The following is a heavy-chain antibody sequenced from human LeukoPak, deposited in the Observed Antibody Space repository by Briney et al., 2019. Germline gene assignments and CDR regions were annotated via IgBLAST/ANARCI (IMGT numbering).Heavy chain of an antibody. Sequence: KPSETLSLTCTVSGGSISSGGYYWSWIRQHPGKGLEWIGYIHHSGSSYYNPSLKSRVIISVDTSKNQFSLKLNSVTAADTAVYYCANYGSGSYRFDPWGQGTLVTVS. CDR3: ANYGSGSYRFDP. D-gene: IGHD3-10*01. CDR1: GGSISSGGYY. J-gene: IGHJ5*02. CDR2: IHHSGSS. V-gene: IGHV4-31*03.